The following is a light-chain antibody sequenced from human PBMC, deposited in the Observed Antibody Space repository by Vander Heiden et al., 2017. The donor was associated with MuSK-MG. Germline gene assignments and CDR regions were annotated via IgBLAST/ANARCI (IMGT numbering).Light chain of an antibody. CDR1: QSVSSN. CDR3: QQYNTWPET. J-gene: IGKJ1*01. V-gene: IGKV3D-15*01. CDR2: GVS. Sequence: EIVMTKSPATLSVSPGERATLSCRASQSVSSNLAWYQQNPRHAPRLLIYGVSTRATGIPARFSGRGSGTEFTLTISSLQSEDFAVYYCQQYNTWPETFGQGTKVEIK.